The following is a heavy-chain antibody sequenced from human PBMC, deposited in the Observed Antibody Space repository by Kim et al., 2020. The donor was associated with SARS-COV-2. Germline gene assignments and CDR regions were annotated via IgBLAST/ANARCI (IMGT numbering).Heavy chain of an antibody. D-gene: IGHD6-19*01. CDR1: GGSISSSNW. J-gene: IGHJ4*02. CDR3: ARVAVAGIPRGFDY. Sequence: SETLSLTCAVSGGSISSSNWWSRVRQPPGKGLEWIGEIYHSGSTNYNPSLKSRVTISVDKSKNQFSLKLSSVTAADTAVYYCARVAVAGIPRGFDYWGQGTLVTVSS. CDR2: IYHSGST. V-gene: IGHV4-4*02.